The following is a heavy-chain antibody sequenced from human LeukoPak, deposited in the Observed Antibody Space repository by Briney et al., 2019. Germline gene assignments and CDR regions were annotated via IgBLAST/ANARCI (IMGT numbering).Heavy chain of an antibody. CDR2: IYSGGST. V-gene: IGHV3-66*01. CDR3: ARFSRGFDY. Sequence: GGSLRLSCAASGFTFSSYSMNWVRQAPGKGLEWVSVIYSGGSTYYADSVKGRFTISRDNSKNTLYLQMNSLRAEDTAVYYCARFSRGFDYWGQGTLVTVSS. D-gene: IGHD1-26*01. CDR1: GFTFSSYS. J-gene: IGHJ4*02.